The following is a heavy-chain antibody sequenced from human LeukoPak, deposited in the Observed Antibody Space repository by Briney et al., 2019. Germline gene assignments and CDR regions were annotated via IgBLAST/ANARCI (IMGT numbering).Heavy chain of an antibody. D-gene: IGHD6-19*01. CDR3: AKGAGSSGWYGLDY. CDR2: ISGSGGST. Sequence: GGPLRLSCAASGFTFSSYAMSWVRQAPGKGLEWVSAISGSGGSTYYADSVKGRFTISRDNSKNTLYLQMNSLRAEDTAVYYCAKGAGSSGWYGLDYWGQGTLVTVSS. J-gene: IGHJ4*02. V-gene: IGHV3-23*01. CDR1: GFTFSSYA.